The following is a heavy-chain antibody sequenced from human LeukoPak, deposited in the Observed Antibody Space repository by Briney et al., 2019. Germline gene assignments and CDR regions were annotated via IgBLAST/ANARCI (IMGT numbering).Heavy chain of an antibody. V-gene: IGHV4-31*03. CDR3: ARSLLGIVATSFDY. CDR1: GGSISSGGYY. D-gene: IGHD5-12*01. Sequence: SETLSLTCTVSGGSISSGGYYWSWIRQHPGKGLEWIGYIYYSGSTYYNPSLKSRVTISVDTSKNQFSLKLSSVTAADTAVYYCARSLLGIVATSFDYWGQETLVTVSS. CDR2: IYYSGST. J-gene: IGHJ4*02.